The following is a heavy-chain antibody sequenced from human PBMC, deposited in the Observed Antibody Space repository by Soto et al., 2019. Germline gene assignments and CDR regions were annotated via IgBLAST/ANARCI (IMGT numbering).Heavy chain of an antibody. CDR2: IDPSDSYT. Sequence: GDSLKISCQCSGYSFTGYLISWVRQMPGKGLEWMGRIDPSDSYTNYSPSFQGHVTISADKSISTAYLQWSSLKASDTAMYYCARLNAVAGTCWGQGTLVTVSS. CDR3: ARLNAVAGTC. V-gene: IGHV5-10-1*01. J-gene: IGHJ4*02. D-gene: IGHD6-19*01. CDR1: GYSFTGYL.